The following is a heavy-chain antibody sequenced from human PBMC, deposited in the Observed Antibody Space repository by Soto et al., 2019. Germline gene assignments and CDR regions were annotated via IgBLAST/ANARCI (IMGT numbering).Heavy chain of an antibody. CDR3: ARARTYYYDSSGYPSGYYFDY. J-gene: IGHJ4*02. D-gene: IGHD3-22*01. CDR1: GGSISSYY. CDR2: IYYSGST. Sequence: SETLSLTCTVSGGSISSYYWSWIRQHPGKGLEWIGYIYYSGSTYYNPSLKSRVTISVDTSKNQFSLKLSSVTAADTAVYYCARARTYYYDSSGYPSGYYFDYWGQGTLVTVSS. V-gene: IGHV4-59*06.